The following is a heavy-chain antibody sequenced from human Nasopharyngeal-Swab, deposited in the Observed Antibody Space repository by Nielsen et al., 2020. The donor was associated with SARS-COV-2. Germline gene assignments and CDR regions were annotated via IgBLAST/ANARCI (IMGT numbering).Heavy chain of an antibody. CDR3: ARSSRGPYYDFWSGSNYPDY. J-gene: IGHJ4*02. CDR1: GFTFSDYY. V-gene: IGHV3-11*01. Sequence: GESLKISCAASGFTFSDYYMSWIRQAPGKGLEWVSYISSSGSTIYYADSVKGRFTISRDNAKNSLYLQMNSLRAEDTAVYYCARSSRGPYYDFWSGSNYPDYWGQGTLVTVSS. D-gene: IGHD3-3*01. CDR2: ISSSGSTI.